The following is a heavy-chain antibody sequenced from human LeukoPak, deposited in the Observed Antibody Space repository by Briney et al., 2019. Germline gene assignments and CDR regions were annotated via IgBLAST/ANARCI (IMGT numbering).Heavy chain of an antibody. J-gene: IGHJ4*02. D-gene: IGHD5-18*01. CDR1: GFTVSSNY. CDR2: IYSGDNT. CDR3: ARDKWVT. V-gene: IGHV3-66*01. Sequence: GGSLRLSCAASGFTVSSNYMSWVRQAPGKGLEWVSVIYSGDNTYYADSVKGRFTITRDNSNNTLYLQMNSLRAEDTAVYYCARDKWVTWGQGTLVTVSS.